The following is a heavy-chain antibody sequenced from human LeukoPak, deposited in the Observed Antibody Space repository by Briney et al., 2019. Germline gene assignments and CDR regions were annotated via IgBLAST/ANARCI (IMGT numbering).Heavy chain of an antibody. CDR3: AGVGRGVGTLAFDY. CDR1: GFTVSSNY. V-gene: IGHV3-53*01. Sequence: PGGSLRLSCAASGFTVSSNYMSWVRQAPGKGLEWVSVIYSGGSTYYADSVKGRFTISRDNSKNTLYLQMNSLRAEDTAVYYCAGVGRGVGTLAFDYWGQGTLVTVSS. CDR2: IYSGGST. J-gene: IGHJ4*02. D-gene: IGHD1-1*01.